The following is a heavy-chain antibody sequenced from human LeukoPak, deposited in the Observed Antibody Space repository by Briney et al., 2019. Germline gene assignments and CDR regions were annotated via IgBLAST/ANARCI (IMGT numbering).Heavy chain of an antibody. CDR1: GGSVRPSRPY. J-gene: IGHJ5*02. D-gene: IGHD3-10*01. CDR3: ATHDEGSYFET. CDR2: VYYVGNA. Sequence: PSETLSLTCTVSGGSVRPSRPYWGWIRQSPGKGLEWIGSVYYVGNAYYRPSLLSRATITIDTSKTHISLRLTSVTATDTGIYYCATHDEGSYFETWGQGALVTVSS. V-gene: IGHV4-39*02.